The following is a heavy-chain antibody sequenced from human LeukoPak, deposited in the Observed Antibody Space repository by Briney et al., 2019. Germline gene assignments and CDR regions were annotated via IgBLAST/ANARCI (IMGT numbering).Heavy chain of an antibody. D-gene: IGHD5-24*01. CDR3: ARADRPPRVGDGYRGRGFDY. J-gene: IGHJ4*02. CDR2: IYHSGST. Sequence: SGTLSLTCAVSGGSISSSNWWSWVRQPPGKGLEWIGEIYHSGSTNYNPSLKSRVTISVDKSKNQFSLKLSSVTAADTAVYYCARADRPPRVGDGYRGRGFDYWGQGTLVTVSS. V-gene: IGHV4-4*02. CDR1: GGSISSSNW.